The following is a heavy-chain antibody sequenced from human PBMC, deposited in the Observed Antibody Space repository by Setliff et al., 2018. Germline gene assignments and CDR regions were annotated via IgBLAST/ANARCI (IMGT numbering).Heavy chain of an antibody. Sequence: ASVKVSCKASGGTFSSYAISWVRQAPGQGLEWMGGISAYSGNTNYAQRLQGRVTMTTDTSTSTAYMELRSLRSDDTAVYYCARSESWFGDYWGQGTLVTVSS. CDR2: ISAYSGNT. CDR3: ARSESWFGDY. V-gene: IGHV1-18*01. D-gene: IGHD3-10*01. J-gene: IGHJ4*02. CDR1: GGTFSSYA.